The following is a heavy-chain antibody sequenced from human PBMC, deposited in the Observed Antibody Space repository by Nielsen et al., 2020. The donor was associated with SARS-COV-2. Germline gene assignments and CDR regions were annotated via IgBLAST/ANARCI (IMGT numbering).Heavy chain of an antibody. CDR1: GCSIISGDYY. D-gene: IGHD1-26*01. J-gene: IGHJ6*02. Sequence: SETLSLTFTVSGCSIISGDYYWSWIRQPPGKGLEWIGYIYYSGSTYYNPSLKSRVTISVDTSKNQFSLKLSSVTAADTALYYCARGKATYGYYYYGMDVWGQGTTVTVSS. CDR2: IYYSGST. V-gene: IGHV4-30-4*01. CDR3: ARGKATYGYYYYGMDV.